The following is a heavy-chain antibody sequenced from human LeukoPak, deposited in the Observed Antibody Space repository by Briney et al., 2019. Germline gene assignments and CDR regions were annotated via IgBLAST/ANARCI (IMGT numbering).Heavy chain of an antibody. CDR2: IDACNGKT. D-gene: IGHD4-17*01. CDR3: ARARWTSTATTYYLDH. Sequence: ASVKVSCKASGYTFTSYAIHWVRQAPGQRLEWMGWIDACNGKTKYSQNFQGRVTITRDTSATTAYMDLSSLRSEDTAVYYCARARWTSTATTYYLDHWGQGTLVTVSS. V-gene: IGHV1-3*01. J-gene: IGHJ4*02. CDR1: GYTFTSYA.